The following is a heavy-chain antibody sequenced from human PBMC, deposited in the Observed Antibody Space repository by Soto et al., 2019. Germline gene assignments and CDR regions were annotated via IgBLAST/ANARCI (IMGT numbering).Heavy chain of an antibody. D-gene: IGHD3-22*01. Sequence: PSETLSLTCTVPGGSISSGDYYWSWIRQPPGKGLEWIGYIYYSGSTYYNPSLKSRVTISVDTSKNQFSLKLSSVTAADTAVYYCARAYYDSSGYPTGFDYWGQGTLVTVSS. CDR3: ARAYYDSSGYPTGFDY. CDR1: GGSISSGDYY. CDR2: IYYSGST. J-gene: IGHJ4*02. V-gene: IGHV4-30-4*01.